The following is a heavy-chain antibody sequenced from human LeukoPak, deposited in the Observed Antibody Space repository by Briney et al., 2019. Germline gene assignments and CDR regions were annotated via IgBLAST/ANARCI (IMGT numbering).Heavy chain of an antibody. CDR1: GYSFTKYW. Sequence: GESLKISCKGSGYSFTKYWIAWVRQMPGKGLGWMGIIYPGDSDTRYSPSFRGQVTISADKSVNAAYLQWTSLKASDTAIYFCARSLGSFDFDYWGQGTLVTVSS. CDR3: ARSLGSFDFDY. J-gene: IGHJ4*02. CDR2: IYPGDSDT. D-gene: IGHD2-15*01. V-gene: IGHV5-51*01.